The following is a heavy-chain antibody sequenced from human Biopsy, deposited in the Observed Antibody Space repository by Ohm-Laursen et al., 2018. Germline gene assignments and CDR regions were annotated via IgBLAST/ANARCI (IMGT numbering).Heavy chain of an antibody. CDR2: VYYTGST. V-gene: IGHV4-59*07. CDR1: GDSISSYY. J-gene: IGHJ3*01. CDR3: ARLYRLDDYWNDDPPDAFDV. D-gene: IGHD3-3*01. Sequence: SDTLSLTCTVSGDSISSYYWSWIRQPPGKGLQWIGYVYYTGSTNYSPSLRGRVTISVDTSKKQFSLKVSSVTPADTAVFFCARLYRLDDYWNDDPPDAFDVWGQGTMVTVSS.